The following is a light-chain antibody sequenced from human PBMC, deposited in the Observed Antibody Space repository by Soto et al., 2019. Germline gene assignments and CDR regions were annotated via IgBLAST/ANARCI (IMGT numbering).Light chain of an antibody. CDR2: AAI. V-gene: IGKV1-39*01. CDR3: KQSYSAPHP. Sequence: DIQMTQSPSSLSASVGDRVTITCRASQNILTYLNWYQQRPGKAPKFLIYAAISVQDGVPSRFSGSESGTDLNLTLKNLHPKDSAIYYCKQSYSAPHPFGRGPNLEIK. CDR1: QNILTY. J-gene: IGKJ2*01.